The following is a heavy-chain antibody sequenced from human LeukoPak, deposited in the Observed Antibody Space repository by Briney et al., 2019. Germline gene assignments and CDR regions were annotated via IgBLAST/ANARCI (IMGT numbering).Heavy chain of an antibody. CDR1: GFTFSSYA. Sequence: GGSLRLSCAASGFTFSSYALSWVRQAPGKGLQWVSTISGSGGSTYYADSVKGRFTISSDSSKNTLYLQVNNQAAEDTAVYTCAKRGGDYWGQGTMATVSS. CDR2: ISGSGGST. D-gene: IGHD3-10*01. J-gene: IGHJ4*02. V-gene: IGHV3-23*01. CDR3: AKRGGDY.